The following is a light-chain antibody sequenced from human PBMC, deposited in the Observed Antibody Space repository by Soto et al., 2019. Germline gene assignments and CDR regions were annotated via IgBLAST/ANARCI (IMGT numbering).Light chain of an antibody. CDR1: SGSIASNY. V-gene: IGLV6-57*04. Sequence: NFMLTQPHSVSECPGKTVTISCTRSSGSIASNYGQWYQQRPGSAPTPVIFEDNERPTGVPDRFSGSIDSSSNSASLTISGLKTDDEADYYCQSYHSGNVVFGGGTKLTVL. CDR2: EDN. CDR3: QSYHSGNVV. J-gene: IGLJ2*01.